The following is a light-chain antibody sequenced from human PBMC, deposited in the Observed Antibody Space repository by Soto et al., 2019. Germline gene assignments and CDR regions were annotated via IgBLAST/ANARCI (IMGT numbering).Light chain of an antibody. J-gene: IGLJ1*01. V-gene: IGLV2-23*02. CDR3: CSYVPNTTYV. CDR1: SSDVGSYNF. Sequence: QSALTQAASVSGSPGQSITVSCTGISSDVGSYNFVSWYQQYSGKAPKLIVYEVTKRPSGVSNRFSGSKSGDTASLTISGLQAEDEADYYCCSYVPNTTYVFGTGTKVTVL. CDR2: EVT.